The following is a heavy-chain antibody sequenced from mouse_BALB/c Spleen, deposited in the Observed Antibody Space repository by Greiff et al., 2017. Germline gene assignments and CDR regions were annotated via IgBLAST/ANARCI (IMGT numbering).Heavy chain of an antibody. CDR1: GYTFTSYW. CDR2: IYPGDGDT. D-gene: IGHD1-3*01. V-gene: IGHV1-87*01. Sequence: QVQLKQSGAELARPGASVKLSCKASGYTFTSYWMQWVKQRPGQGLEWIGAIYPGDGDTRYTQKFKGKATLTADKSSSTAYMQLSSLASEDSAVYYCARSGYYPDYWGQGTTLTVSS. CDR3: ARSGYYPDY. J-gene: IGHJ2*01.